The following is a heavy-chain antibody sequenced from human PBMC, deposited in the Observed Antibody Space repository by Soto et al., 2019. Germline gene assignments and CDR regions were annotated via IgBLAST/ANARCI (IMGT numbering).Heavy chain of an antibody. CDR2: INPNGGVT. CDR1: GDSFNDYY. Sequence: QVQLVQSGAEVRKPGASVTVSCRSSGDSFNDYYIHWVRQAPGQGFEWVGWINPNGGVTKYAQKFQGWVSMTRDTSIRTVYMQLSRLRSDDTAVYYCARESGGATATLDYYDFYMDVWGTGTTVTVSS. CDR3: ARESGGATATLDYYDFYMDV. V-gene: IGHV1-2*04. J-gene: IGHJ6*03. D-gene: IGHD5-12*01.